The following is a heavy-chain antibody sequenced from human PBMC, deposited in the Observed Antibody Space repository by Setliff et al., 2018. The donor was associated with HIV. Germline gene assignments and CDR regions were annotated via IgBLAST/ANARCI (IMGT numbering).Heavy chain of an antibody. V-gene: IGHV1-24*01. D-gene: IGHD6-13*01. CDR1: GYTLTELS. CDR3: ATDPGYSSTWYSESFQH. Sequence: ASVKVSCKISGYTLTELSIHWVRQAPGKGLEWMANFDPEDGETFYAQKFQGRLTMTEDASTDTAYMELSSLRSDDTAMYYCATDPGYSSTWYSESFQHWGQGTVVTVSS. CDR2: FDPEDGET. J-gene: IGHJ1*01.